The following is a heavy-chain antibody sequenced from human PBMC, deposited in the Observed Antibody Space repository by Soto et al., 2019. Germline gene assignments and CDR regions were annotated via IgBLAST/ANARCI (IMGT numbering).Heavy chain of an antibody. CDR2: IIPIFGTT. CDR3: ESKGSSSPYYDYGMDV. V-gene: IGHV1-69*06. D-gene: IGHD6-6*01. J-gene: IGHJ6*02. Sequence: QVQLVQSGAEVKKPGSSVKVSCKASGGTFSSYAISWVRQAPGQGLEWMGGIIPIFGTTTYAQKVQGRVTIPADKSTSTAYMGLSSLRSEDTDVYYCESKGSSSPYYDYGMDVWGQGTTVTVYS. CDR1: GGTFSSYA.